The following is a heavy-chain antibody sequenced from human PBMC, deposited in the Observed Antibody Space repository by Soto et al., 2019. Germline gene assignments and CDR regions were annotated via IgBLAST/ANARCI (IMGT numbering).Heavy chain of an antibody. J-gene: IGHJ6*03. CDR1: GFTFGSFD. D-gene: IGHD6-6*01. CDR3: ARASRRYYYYYYMDV. CDR2: IGTAGDT. V-gene: IGHV3-13*01. Sequence: PGGSLRLPCAASGFTFGSFDMHWVRQTKGKGLEWVSAIGTAGDTYYPGSVKGRFTISRENAKNSLYLQMNSLTAGDTAAYYCARASRRYYYYYYMDVWGKGTTVTVSS.